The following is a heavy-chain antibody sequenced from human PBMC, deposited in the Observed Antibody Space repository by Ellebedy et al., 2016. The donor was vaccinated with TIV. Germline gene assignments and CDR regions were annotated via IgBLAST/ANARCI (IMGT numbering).Heavy chain of an antibody. V-gene: IGHV1-8*01. CDR2: MNPNSGNT. Sequence: ASVKVSXKASGYTFTSFDIHWVRQATGQGLEWMGWMNPNSGNTDYAQNFEGRVTMTRDTSISTAYMELSSLYSEDTAVYYCARPGKTGARRNWFDLWGQGTLVTVSS. CDR1: GYTFTSFD. J-gene: IGHJ5*02. CDR3: ARPGKTGARRNWFDL. D-gene: IGHD1-7*01.